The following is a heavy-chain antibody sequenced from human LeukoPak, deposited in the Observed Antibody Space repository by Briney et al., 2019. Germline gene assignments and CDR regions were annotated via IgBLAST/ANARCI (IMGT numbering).Heavy chain of an antibody. CDR1: GYTFANYG. CDR3: ARVPLSDSSGHYYPH. V-gene: IGHV1-3*04. Sequence: GASVTVSCTTSGYTFANYGMHWVRQAPRQSLEWMGWINTGNGNTKSSQEFQDRVALTRDTSASTAYMELNSLSSEDTAVYYCARVPLSDSSGHYYPHWGQGTLVTVSS. J-gene: IGHJ1*01. CDR2: INTGNGNT. D-gene: IGHD3-22*01.